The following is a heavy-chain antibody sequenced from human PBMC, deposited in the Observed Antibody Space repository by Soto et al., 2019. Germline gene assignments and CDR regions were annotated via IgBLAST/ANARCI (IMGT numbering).Heavy chain of an antibody. Sequence: QVQLQESGPGLVKPLGTLSLTCTVSGGSITNYYWSWIRQPPGKGLEWIGHIYYSGSTNYNASLTSRVTISVDTSKNQFSLNLNSVTAADTAVYYCASETGTSSLYGMDVWGQGTTVTVSS. D-gene: IGHD2-2*01. J-gene: IGHJ6*02. V-gene: IGHV4-59*01. CDR3: ASETGTSSLYGMDV. CDR2: IYYSGST. CDR1: GGSITNYY.